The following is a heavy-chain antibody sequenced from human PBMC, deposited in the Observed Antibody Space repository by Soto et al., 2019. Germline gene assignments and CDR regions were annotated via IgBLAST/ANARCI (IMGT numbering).Heavy chain of an antibody. Sequence: EVQLVESGGGLVKPGGSLRLSCAASGFTFSSYSMNWVRQAPGKGLEWVSSISSSSSYIYYGDSVKGRFTISRDNAKNSLYLQMNSLRAEDTAVYYCARARSQDAFDIWGQGTMVTVSS. J-gene: IGHJ3*02. CDR3: ARARSQDAFDI. V-gene: IGHV3-21*01. CDR2: ISSSSSYI. CDR1: GFTFSSYS.